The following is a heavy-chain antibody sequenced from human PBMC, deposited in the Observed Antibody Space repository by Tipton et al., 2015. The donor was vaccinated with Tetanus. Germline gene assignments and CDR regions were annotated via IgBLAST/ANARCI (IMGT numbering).Heavy chain of an antibody. Sequence: LVQSSETLSLTCTVSGGSISSGGFFWNWIRQFPGKGLEWIGYVYYSGSTFYNPSLKSRVTISVDTSKNQLSLNLTSVTAADTAVYYCARDQGGGRVARLNWFDPWGHGTLVTVSS. CDR1: GGSISSGGFF. J-gene: IGHJ5*02. D-gene: IGHD3-16*01. CDR2: VYYSGST. CDR3: ARDQGGGRVARLNWFDP. V-gene: IGHV4-31*03.